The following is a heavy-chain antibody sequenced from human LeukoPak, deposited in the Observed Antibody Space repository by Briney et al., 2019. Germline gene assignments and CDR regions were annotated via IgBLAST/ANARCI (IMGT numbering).Heavy chain of an antibody. D-gene: IGHD3-22*01. Sequence: ASVKVSCKASGYTFTSYAMHWVRQAPGQRLEWMGWINAGNGNTKYSQKFQGRVTITRDTSASTAYMELSSLRSDDTAVYYCARDPGYYDSSGYYYDDYWGQGTLVTVSS. CDR2: INAGNGNT. V-gene: IGHV1-3*01. CDR1: GYTFTSYA. CDR3: ARDPGYYDSSGYYYDDY. J-gene: IGHJ4*02.